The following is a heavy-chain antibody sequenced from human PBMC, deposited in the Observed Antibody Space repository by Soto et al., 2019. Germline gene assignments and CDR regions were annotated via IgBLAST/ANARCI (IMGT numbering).Heavy chain of an antibody. V-gene: IGHV1-3*01. CDR2: INAGNGNT. J-gene: IGHJ4*02. D-gene: IGHD3-9*01. CDR1: GYTFTSYA. Sequence: ASVKVSCKASGYTFTSYAMHWVRQAPGQRLEWMGWINAGNGNTKYSQKFQGRVTITRDTSASTAYMELSSLRSEDTAVYYCARESAQYYDILTGFDYWGQGTLVTVSS. CDR3: ARESAQYYDILTGFDY.